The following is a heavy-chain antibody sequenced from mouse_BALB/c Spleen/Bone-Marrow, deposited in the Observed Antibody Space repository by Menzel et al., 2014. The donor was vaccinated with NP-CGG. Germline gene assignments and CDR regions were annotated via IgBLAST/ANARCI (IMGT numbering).Heavy chain of an antibody. CDR1: GFTFXGFG. J-gene: IGHJ2*01. V-gene: IGHV5-17*02. Sequence: EVMLVGSGGGLVQPGGSRKLSCAASGFTFXGFGMHWVRQAPEKGLEWVAYVSSGSSTIFYADPEKGRFTVSRHHPYNSLFLQMTSLRAEDTSMYYCTRGGNWDDFDYWGQGTPLTVSS. CDR3: TRGGNWDDFDY. D-gene: IGHD4-1*01. CDR2: VSSGSSTI.